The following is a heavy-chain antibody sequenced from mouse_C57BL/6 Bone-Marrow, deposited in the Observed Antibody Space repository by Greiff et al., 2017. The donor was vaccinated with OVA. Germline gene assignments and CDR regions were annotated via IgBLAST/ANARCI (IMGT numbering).Heavy chain of an antibody. D-gene: IGHD6-1*01. V-gene: IGHV5-6*01. J-gene: IGHJ3*01. CDR3: ARGSAPWFAY. CDR1: GFTFSSYG. CDR2: ISSGGSYT. Sequence: EVQVVESGGDLVKPGGSLKLSCAASGFTFSSYGMSWVRQTPDKRLEWVATISSGGSYTYYPDSVKGRFTISRDNAKNTLYLQMSSLKSEDTAMYYCARGSAPWFAYWGQGTLVTVSA.